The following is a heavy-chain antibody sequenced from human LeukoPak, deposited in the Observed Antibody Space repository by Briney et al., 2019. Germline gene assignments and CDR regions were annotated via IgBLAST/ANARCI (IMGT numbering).Heavy chain of an antibody. J-gene: IGHJ4*02. V-gene: IGHV4-59*11. Sequence: PSETLSLTCTVSNDSISPLYWGWIRQPPGKGLEFIGYIFYSGTTNFNPSLKSRVTLLVDTSKNQFSLRLNSVTAVDTAVYYCARGGSAAKYYFDSWGQGTLVTVSS. CDR3: ARGGSAAKYYFDS. D-gene: IGHD6-13*01. CDR2: IFYSGTT. CDR1: NDSISPLY.